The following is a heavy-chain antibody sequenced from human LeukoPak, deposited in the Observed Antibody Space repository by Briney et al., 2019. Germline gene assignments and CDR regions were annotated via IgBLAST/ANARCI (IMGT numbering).Heavy chain of an antibody. Sequence: SETLSLTCTVSGGSISSYYWSWIRQPPGKGLELIWYSYYSGSTNYNPSLKSRGTISVDTSKNQFSLKLSSVTAADTAVYYCAREYSGYDWRDYWGQGTLVTVSS. CDR2: SYYSGST. CDR1: GGSISSYY. D-gene: IGHD5-12*01. J-gene: IGHJ4*02. V-gene: IGHV4-59*01. CDR3: AREYSGYDWRDY.